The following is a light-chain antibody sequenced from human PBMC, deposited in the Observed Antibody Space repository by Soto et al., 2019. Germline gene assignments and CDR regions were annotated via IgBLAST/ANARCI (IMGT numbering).Light chain of an antibody. J-gene: IGKJ2*01. CDR2: AAA. CDR1: QDISSW. V-gene: IGKV1-12*01. CDR3: QQANSVPYT. Sequence: DIQMTQSPSSVSASVGDRVIITCRASQDISSWLAWYQQKPGKDPKLLIYAAATLQGGVPSRLSGSGSGTDFTLTINSLQPEDFATYYCQQANSVPYTFGQGTKVDIK.